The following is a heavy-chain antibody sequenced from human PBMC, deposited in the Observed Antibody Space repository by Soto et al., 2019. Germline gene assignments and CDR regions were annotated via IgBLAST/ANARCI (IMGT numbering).Heavy chain of an antibody. CDR1: GGTFSSYA. CDR3: AGGARDSSGRFDY. Sequence: SVKVSCKASGGTFSSYAISWVRQAPGQGLEWMGGIIPIFGTANYAQKFQGRVTITADESTSTAYMELSSLRSEDTAVYYCAGGARDSSGRFDYWGQGTLVTVSS. J-gene: IGHJ4*02. D-gene: IGHD3-22*01. V-gene: IGHV1-69*13. CDR2: IIPIFGTA.